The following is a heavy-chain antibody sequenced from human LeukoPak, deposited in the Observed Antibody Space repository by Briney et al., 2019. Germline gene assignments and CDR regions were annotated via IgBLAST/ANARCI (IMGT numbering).Heavy chain of an antibody. Sequence: GGSLRPSCAASGFTFSSYGMHWVRQAPGKGLEWVAVIWYDGSNKYYADSVKGRFTISRDNSKNTLYLQMNSLRAEDTAAYYCARDPRIYTVTTSWVDYWGQGTLVTVSS. CDR2: IWYDGSNK. D-gene: IGHD4-17*01. J-gene: IGHJ4*02. CDR1: GFTFSSYG. CDR3: ARDPRIYTVTTSWVDY. V-gene: IGHV3-33*01.